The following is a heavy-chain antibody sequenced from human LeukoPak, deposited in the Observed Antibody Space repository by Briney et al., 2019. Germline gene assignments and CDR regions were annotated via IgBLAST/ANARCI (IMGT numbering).Heavy chain of an antibody. Sequence: GGSLRLSCAASGFTFSNAWMSWVRQPPGKGLEWVGRIKSKTEGGTTDHAAPVKGGFTISRDDSKNTLYLQMNSLKAEDTAVYYCATAADGYCSGGRCHDYWGQGTLVTVSS. CDR2: IKSKTEGGTT. CDR3: ATAADGYCSGGRCHDY. D-gene: IGHD2-15*01. CDR1: GFTFSNAW. J-gene: IGHJ4*02. V-gene: IGHV3-15*01.